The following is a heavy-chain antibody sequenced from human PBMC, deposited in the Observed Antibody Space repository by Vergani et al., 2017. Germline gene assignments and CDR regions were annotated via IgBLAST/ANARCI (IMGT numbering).Heavy chain of an antibody. CDR3: ASARIAVAGNTGDAFDI. CDR1: GGTFSSYA. D-gene: IGHD6-19*01. V-gene: IGHV1-69*15. CDR2: IIPIFGTA. J-gene: IGHJ3*02. Sequence: QVQLVQSGAEVKKPGSSVKVSCKASGGTFSSYAISWVRQAPGQGLECMGRIIPIFGTANYAQKFQGRVTITADESTSTAYMELSSLRSEDTAVYYGASARIAVAGNTGDAFDIWGQGTMVTVSS.